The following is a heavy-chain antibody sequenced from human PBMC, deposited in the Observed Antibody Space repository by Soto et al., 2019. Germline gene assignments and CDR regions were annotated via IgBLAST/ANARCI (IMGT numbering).Heavy chain of an antibody. Sequence: QVQLVQSGAEVKKPGSSVKVSCKTSGVSFNNNGIGWVRQAAGHGLEWMGGVSPPFRTSNYARKFQGRISITADASTDTVNMELSSLTSEDTAQYYCARVLYYGSGSYTPYGMDVWGQGTTVTVSS. V-gene: IGHV1-69*01. J-gene: IGHJ6*02. CDR1: GVSFNNNG. CDR3: ARVLYYGSGSYTPYGMDV. D-gene: IGHD3-10*01. CDR2: VSPPFRTS.